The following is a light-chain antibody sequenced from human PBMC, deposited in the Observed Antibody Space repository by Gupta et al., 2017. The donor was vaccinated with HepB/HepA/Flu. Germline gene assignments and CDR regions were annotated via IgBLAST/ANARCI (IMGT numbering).Light chain of an antibody. CDR2: RNN. Sequence: QSVLTQSPSASETPGQRVTISCSGSSSNIGTSFVYWYQQLPGTAPKLLIYRNNERPSGVPDRFSGSKSGTSASLAISGRRSEDEADYYCAAWDVTLSGVVFGGGTKLTVL. V-gene: IGLV1-47*01. CDR3: AAWDVTLSGVV. J-gene: IGLJ2*01. CDR1: SSNIGTSF.